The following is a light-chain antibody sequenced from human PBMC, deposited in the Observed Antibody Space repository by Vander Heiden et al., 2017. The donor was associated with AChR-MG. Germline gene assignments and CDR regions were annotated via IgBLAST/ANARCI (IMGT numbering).Light chain of an antibody. V-gene: IGKV4-1*01. CDR1: PWVLLRSDNKDY. J-gene: IGKJ4*01. CDR3: QQHYSTPPT. CDR2: WAS. Sequence: DIVTTLSLYLLAVSLGERATINCKSSPWVLLRSDNKDYLAWYQQKPGQPPKVLIYWASIRESGVPDRFSGSGSGTDFTLAISSLQAEDVAVYYCQQHYSTPPTFRGGTKVEI.